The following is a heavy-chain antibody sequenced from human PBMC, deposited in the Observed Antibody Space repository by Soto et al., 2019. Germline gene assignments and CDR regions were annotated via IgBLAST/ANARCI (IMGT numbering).Heavy chain of an antibody. Sequence: SETLSLTCTVSGGSISSGGYCWSWIRQHPGKGLEWIGYIYYSGSTYYNPSLKSRVTISVDTSKNQFSLKLSSVTAADTAVYYCASGPVAVAGIWFDYWGQGTLVTVSS. CDR3: ASGPVAVAGIWFDY. D-gene: IGHD6-19*01. CDR2: IYYSGST. V-gene: IGHV4-31*03. CDR1: GGSISSGGYC. J-gene: IGHJ4*02.